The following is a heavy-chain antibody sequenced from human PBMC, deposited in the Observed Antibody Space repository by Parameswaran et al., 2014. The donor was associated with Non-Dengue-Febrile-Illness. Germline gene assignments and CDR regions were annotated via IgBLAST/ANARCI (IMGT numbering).Heavy chain of an antibody. Sequence: WIRQPPGKGLEWVSSISSSSSYIYYADSVKGRFTISRDNAKNSLYLQMNSLRAEDTAVYYCARDGCSSTSCYSLWGQGTLVTVSS. CDR2: ISSSSSYI. J-gene: IGHJ4*02. V-gene: IGHV3-21*01. CDR3: ARDGCSSTSCYSL. D-gene: IGHD2-2*01.